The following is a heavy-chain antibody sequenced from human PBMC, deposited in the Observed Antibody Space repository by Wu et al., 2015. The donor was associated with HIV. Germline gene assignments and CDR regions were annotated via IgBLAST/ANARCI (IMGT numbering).Heavy chain of an antibody. CDR1: GGTFSSFA. D-gene: IGHD6-19*01. CDR2: IIPLFETA. Sequence: QVQLVQSGAEVKKPGSSVKVSCKASGGTFSSFALSWVRQAPGQGLEWMGGIIPLFETAISAHNFHDRVTITADESTSTGYMELRSLTYEDTAVYYCASPRSPGFSSAWPTYFDYWGQGTLVTVSS. CDR3: ASPRSPGFSSAWPTYFDY. V-gene: IGHV1-69*12. J-gene: IGHJ4*02.